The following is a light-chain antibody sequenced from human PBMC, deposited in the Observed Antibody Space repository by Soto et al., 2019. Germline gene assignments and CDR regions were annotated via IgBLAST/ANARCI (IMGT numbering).Light chain of an antibody. V-gene: IGLV1-47*02. J-gene: IGLJ2*01. CDR2: SDT. CDR1: SSNIGSNY. CDR3: AAWDGSRIGRV. Sequence: QSVLTQSPSASGTPGQRVTISCSGSSSNIGSNYVYWYQQLPGTAPKLLIYSDTQRPSGVPDRFSGSKSGTSASLAISGLRSEDEVDYYCAAWDGSRIGRVFGGGTQLTVL.